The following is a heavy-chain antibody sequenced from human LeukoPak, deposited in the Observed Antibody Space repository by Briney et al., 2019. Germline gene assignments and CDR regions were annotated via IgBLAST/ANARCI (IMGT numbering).Heavy chain of an antibody. V-gene: IGHV3-7*04. CDR2: IKQDGSDK. D-gene: IGHD6-13*01. Sequence: GGSLRLSCAASGFTFTTYWMTWVRQAPGKGLEWVANIKQDGSDKYYMDSVKGRFTISRDNANNALYLQMNSPRDEDTAVYYCARVAAAVPDYWGQGTLVTVSS. J-gene: IGHJ4*02. CDR3: ARVAAAVPDY. CDR1: GFTFTTYW.